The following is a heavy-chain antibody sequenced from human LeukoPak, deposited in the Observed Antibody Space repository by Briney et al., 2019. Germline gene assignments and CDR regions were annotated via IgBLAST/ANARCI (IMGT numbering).Heavy chain of an antibody. CDR2: ISSGGTTI. CDR3: ARVRSGYYQGFDY. J-gene: IGHJ4*02. D-gene: IGHD3-22*01. Sequence: PGGSLRLSCAASGFIFSSYEMNWVRQAPGKGLEWVSYISSGGTTIFYAGSVKGRFTISRGNAKNSLYLEMNSLRAEDTAVYYCARVRSGYYQGFDYWGQGTLVTVSS. CDR1: GFIFSSYE. V-gene: IGHV3-48*03.